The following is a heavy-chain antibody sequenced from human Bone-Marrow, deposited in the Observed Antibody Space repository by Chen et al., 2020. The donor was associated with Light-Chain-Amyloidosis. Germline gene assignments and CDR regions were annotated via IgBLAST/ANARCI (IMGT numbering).Heavy chain of an antibody. CDR2: ITTSSNYI. D-gene: IGHD1-1*01. CDR1: GFTFSSYS. Sequence: EVHLVESGGGLVKPGGSLRLSCAGSGFTFSSYSMNWVRQTPGKGLEWVSSITTSSNYIYYADSVKGRFTISRDNAKNSLYLQMNSLRAEDTAMYYCVRHLGAWDDRDAFDIWGQGTMVTVSS. J-gene: IGHJ3*02. V-gene: IGHV3-21*01. CDR3: VRHLGAWDDRDAFDI.